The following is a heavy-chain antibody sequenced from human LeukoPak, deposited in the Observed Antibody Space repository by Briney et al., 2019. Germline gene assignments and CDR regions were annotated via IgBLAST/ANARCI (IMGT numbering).Heavy chain of an antibody. D-gene: IGHD3-9*01. J-gene: IGHJ4*02. CDR2: ISYDGSNK. CDR1: GFTFSSYA. CDR3: AKDILTGYFSPSFDY. V-gene: IGHV3-30-3*01. Sequence: GGSLRLSCAASGFTFSSYAMHWVRQAPGKGLEWVAVISYDGSNKYYADSVKGRFTISRDNAKNSLYLQMNSLRAEDTALYYCAKDILTGYFSPSFDYWGQGTLVTVSS.